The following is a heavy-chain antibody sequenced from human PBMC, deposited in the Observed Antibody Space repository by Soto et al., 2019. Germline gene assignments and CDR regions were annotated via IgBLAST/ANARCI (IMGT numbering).Heavy chain of an antibody. CDR3: VSSTSRLYDYIWGSYFDY. CDR1: GFTFSSYS. J-gene: IGHJ4*02. D-gene: IGHD3-16*01. Sequence: GGSLRLSCAASGFTFSSYSMNWVRQAPGKGLEWVSYISSSSSTIYYADSVKGRFTISRDNAKNSLYLQMNSLRAEDTAVYYCVSSTSRLYDYIWGSYFDYWGQGTLVTVSS. CDR2: ISSSSSTI. V-gene: IGHV3-48*01.